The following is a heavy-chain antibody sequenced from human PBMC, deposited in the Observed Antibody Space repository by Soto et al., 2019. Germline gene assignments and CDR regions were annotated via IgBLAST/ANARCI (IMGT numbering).Heavy chain of an antibody. D-gene: IGHD3-10*01. Sequence: QVQLQESGPGLVKPSQTLSLTCTVSGGSISSGDYYWSWIRQPPGKGLEWIGYIYYSGSTYYNPSLKSRVTISVDTYKNQFSLKLSSVTAADTAVYYCARGSRSVTYGSGSYVNGMDVWGQGTTVTVSS. J-gene: IGHJ6*02. V-gene: IGHV4-30-4*01. CDR2: IYYSGST. CDR3: ARGSRSVTYGSGSYVNGMDV. CDR1: GGSISSGDYY.